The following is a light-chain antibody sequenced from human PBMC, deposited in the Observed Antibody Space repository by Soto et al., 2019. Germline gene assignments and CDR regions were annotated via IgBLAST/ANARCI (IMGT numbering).Light chain of an antibody. CDR1: QDISNW. CDR3: QQARRFPIS. J-gene: IGKJ5*01. CDR2: AAS. Sequence: DIQMTQSPSSVSASVGDRVTISCRASQDISNWLAWYQQKPGEAPKFLIYAASNLQSGVPSKFSFSGSVTDFTLITSSLQPEDFAVYYCQQARRFPISFGQGTRLEIK. V-gene: IGKV1-12*01.